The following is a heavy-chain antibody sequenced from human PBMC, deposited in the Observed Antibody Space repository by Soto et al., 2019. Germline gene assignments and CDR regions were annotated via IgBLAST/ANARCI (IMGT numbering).Heavy chain of an antibody. CDR1: GFTFSSYW. D-gene: IGHD1-26*01. J-gene: IGHJ5*02. Sequence: GGSLRLSCAASGFTFSSYWMSWVRQAPGKGLEWVANIKQDGSEKYYVDSVKGRFTISRDNAKNSLYLQMNSLRAEDTAVYYCARVVGATTFDWFDPGAREPWSPSPQ. CDR3: ARVVGATTFDWFDP. V-gene: IGHV3-7*04. CDR2: IKQDGSEK.